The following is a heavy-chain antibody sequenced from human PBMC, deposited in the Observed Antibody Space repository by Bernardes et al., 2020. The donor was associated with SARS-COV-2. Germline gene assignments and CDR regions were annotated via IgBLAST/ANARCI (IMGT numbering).Heavy chain of an antibody. V-gene: IGHV3-21*01. CDR3: ARDMVGDGYNLHYYYYGMDV. D-gene: IGHD1-26*01. CDR2: ISSSSSYI. Sequence: GSLRLSCAASGFTFSSYSMNWVRQAPGKGLEWVSSISSSSSYIYYADSVKGRFTISRDNAKNSLYLQMNSLRAEDTAVYYCARDMVGDGYNLHYYYYGMDVWGQGTTVTVSS. CDR1: GFTFSSYS. J-gene: IGHJ6*02.